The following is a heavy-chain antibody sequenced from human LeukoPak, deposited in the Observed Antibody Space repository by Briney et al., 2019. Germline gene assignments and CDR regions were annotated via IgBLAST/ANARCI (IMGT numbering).Heavy chain of an antibody. CDR2: ISYDGSNK. CDR1: GFTFSSYA. V-gene: IGHV3-30-3*01. D-gene: IGHD3-10*01. Sequence: GGSLRLSCAASGFTFSSYAMHWVRQAPGKGLEWVAVISYDGSNKYYADSVKGRFTISRDNSKNTLYLQMNSLRAEDTAVYYCTTDRWFGELLLHWGQGTLVTVSS. CDR3: TTDRWFGELLLH. J-gene: IGHJ4*02.